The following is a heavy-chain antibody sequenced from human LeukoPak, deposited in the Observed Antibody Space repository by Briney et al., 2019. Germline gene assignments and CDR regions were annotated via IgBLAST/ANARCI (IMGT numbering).Heavy chain of an antibody. J-gene: IGHJ5*02. CDR1: GGSISSSSYY. D-gene: IGHD3-16*01. Sequence: SETLSLTCTVSGGSISSSSYYWGWIRQPPGKGLEWIGSIYYSGSTYYNPSLKSRATISVDTSKNQFSLKLSSVTAADTAVYYCVREMGGLPRWFDPWGQGTLVTVSS. CDR3: VREMGGLPRWFDP. V-gene: IGHV4-39*07. CDR2: IYYSGST.